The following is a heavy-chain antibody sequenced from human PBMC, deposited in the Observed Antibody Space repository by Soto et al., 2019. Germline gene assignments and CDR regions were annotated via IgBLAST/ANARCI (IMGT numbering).Heavy chain of an antibody. D-gene: IGHD6-13*01. CDR1: GFRFSSYW. Sequence: GGSLRLSCAASGFRFSSYWMHWVRQAPGKGLVWVSRINSDGSSTNYTDSVKGRFTISRDNAKNTLYLQMNNLRAEDTAVYYCASKYSSTWAHYYYYMDVWGKGTTVTVSS. V-gene: IGHV3-74*01. CDR2: INSDGSST. CDR3: ASKYSSTWAHYYYYMDV. J-gene: IGHJ6*03.